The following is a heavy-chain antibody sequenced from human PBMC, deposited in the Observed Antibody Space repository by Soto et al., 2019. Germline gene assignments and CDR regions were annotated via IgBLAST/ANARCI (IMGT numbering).Heavy chain of an antibody. J-gene: IGHJ4*02. CDR3: TSGSGYDSAFDY. Sequence: QVQLVQSGAEVKKPGSSVKVSCKASGGTFSSYTISWVRQAPGQGLEWMGRIIPILGIANYAQKFQGRVTITADKSTSTAYMERSSLRSEDTAVYYCTSGSGYDSAFDYWGQGTLVTVSS. CDR1: GGTFSSYT. D-gene: IGHD5-12*01. V-gene: IGHV1-69*02. CDR2: IIPILGIA.